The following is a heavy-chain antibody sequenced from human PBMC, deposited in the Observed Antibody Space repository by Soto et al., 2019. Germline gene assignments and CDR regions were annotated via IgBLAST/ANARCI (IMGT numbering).Heavy chain of an antibody. CDR1: GGSISSSSYY. CDR3: ARTIWDWTDIYYYYYGMDV. Sequence: SETLSLTCTVSGGSISSSSYYWGWIRQPPGKGLEWIGSIYYSGSTYYNPSLKSRVTISVDTSKNQFSLKLSSVTAADTAVYYCARTIWDWTDIYYYYYGMDVWGQGTTVT. D-gene: IGHD3-3*01. J-gene: IGHJ6*02. V-gene: IGHV4-39*01. CDR2: IYYSGST.